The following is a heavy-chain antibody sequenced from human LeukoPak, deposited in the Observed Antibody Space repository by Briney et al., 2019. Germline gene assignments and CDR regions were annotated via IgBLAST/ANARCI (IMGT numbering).Heavy chain of an antibody. CDR3: ARSRENREMDV. Sequence: GGSLGLSCAASGFTFSNYNMNWVRQAPGKGLEWLSYITTTSSPIYYADSVKGRFTISRDNAKNSLYLQMNSLRAEDTAVYYCARSRENREMDVWGKGTTVTVSS. V-gene: IGHV3-48*01. CDR2: ITTTSSPI. CDR1: GFTFSNYN. D-gene: IGHD2/OR15-2a*01. J-gene: IGHJ6*04.